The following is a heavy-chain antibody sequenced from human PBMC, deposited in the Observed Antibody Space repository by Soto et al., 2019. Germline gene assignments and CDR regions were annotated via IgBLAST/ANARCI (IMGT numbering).Heavy chain of an antibody. J-gene: IGHJ4*02. CDR1: GDTFSFYS. CDR3: ATSYGSGYRAFDY. D-gene: IGHD3-10*01. Sequence: QVQLVQSGAEVKRPGSSVKVSCKASGDTFSFYSINWVRQAPGLGLEWMGRVNPILSLSNYAQRFQGRVTMTADKSTSTAYMVLSSLTSEDTAIFYCATSYGSGYRAFDYWVQGAQVIVSS. CDR2: VNPILSLS. V-gene: IGHV1-69*02.